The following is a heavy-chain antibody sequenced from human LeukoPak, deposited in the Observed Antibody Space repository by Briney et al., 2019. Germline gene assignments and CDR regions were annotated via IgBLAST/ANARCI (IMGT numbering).Heavy chain of an antibody. CDR1: GGSISPYY. Sequence: PSKTLSLTCTVSGGSISPYYWTWIRQSPGKALEWIGYIYYSGRTSYNPSLKSRVTMSVDTSKNQFSLQLSSVTAADTAMYYCARHGTSGTNLNWFDPWGQGTLVTVSS. D-gene: IGHD1-1*01. J-gene: IGHJ5*02. CDR3: ARHGTSGTNLNWFDP. CDR2: IYYSGRT. V-gene: IGHV4-59*01.